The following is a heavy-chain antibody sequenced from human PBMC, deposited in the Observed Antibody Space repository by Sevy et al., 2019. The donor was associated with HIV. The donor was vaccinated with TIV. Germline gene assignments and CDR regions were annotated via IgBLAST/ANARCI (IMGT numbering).Heavy chain of an antibody. CDR1: GFTFDDYA. CDR2: ISWNSGSI. V-gene: IGHV3-9*01. CDR3: AKDYGYRDYYYYYGMDV. Sequence: ALRLSCAASGFTFDDYAMHWVRQAPGKGLEWVSGISWNSGSIGYADSVKGRFTISRDNAKNSLYLQMNSLRAEDTALYYCAKDYGYRDYYYYYGMDVWGQGTTVTVSS. D-gene: IGHD5-18*01. J-gene: IGHJ6*02.